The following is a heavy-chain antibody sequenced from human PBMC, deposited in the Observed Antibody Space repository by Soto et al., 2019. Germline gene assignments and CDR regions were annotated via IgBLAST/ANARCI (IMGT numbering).Heavy chain of an antibody. CDR2: SHVGPDTT. J-gene: IGHJ4*02. CDR3: ARESSGTQYFDY. CDR1: GYTFTSYY. D-gene: IGHD6-19*01. Sequence: QVQLEQSGAEVKKPGASMKVSCQASGYTFTSYYIHWVRQASGQGLEWMGVSHVGPDTTMYAQKFQGRVTMTRDTSTSTVYMELSSLISEDTAVYFCARESSGTQYFDYWGQGTLVTVSS. V-gene: IGHV1-46*01.